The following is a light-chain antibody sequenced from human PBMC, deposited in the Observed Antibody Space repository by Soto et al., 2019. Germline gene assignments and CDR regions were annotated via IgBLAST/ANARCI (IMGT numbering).Light chain of an antibody. Sequence: DIQMTPSPSSLSASVGDTVTISCRASQTIRAYLNWYQHKPGQAPKLLIFSASVLQSGVPSRFSGSGSGRDFTLTISNLQPEDFGTYYCQQSFSPPPITFGPGTTVDV. J-gene: IGKJ3*01. CDR2: SAS. CDR1: QTIRAY. CDR3: QQSFSPPPIT. V-gene: IGKV1-39*01.